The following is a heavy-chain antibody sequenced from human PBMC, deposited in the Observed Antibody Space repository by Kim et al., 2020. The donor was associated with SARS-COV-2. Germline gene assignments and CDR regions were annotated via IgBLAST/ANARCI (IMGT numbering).Heavy chain of an antibody. CDR2: IYYSGST. V-gene: IGHV4-31*03. J-gene: IGHJ6*03. CDR1: GGSISSGGYY. CDR3: ARTYYYDSSGYYYPYMDV. Sequence: SETLSLTCTVSGGSISSGGYYWSWIRQHPGKGLEWIGYIYYSGSTYYNPSLKSRVTISVDTSKNQFSLKLSSVTAADTAVYYCARTYYYDSSGYYYPYMDVWGKGTTVTVSS. D-gene: IGHD3-22*01.